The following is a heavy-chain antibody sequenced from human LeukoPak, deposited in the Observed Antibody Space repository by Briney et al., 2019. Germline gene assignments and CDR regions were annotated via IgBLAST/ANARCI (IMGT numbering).Heavy chain of an antibody. CDR1: GFTLSSYA. D-gene: IGHD1-7*01. Sequence: GGSLRLFCAASGFTLSSYAMHWVRQAPGKGREWVPVISYDGSNKSYAASGKGRFTISRDNSKNTLYLQMNSVRAEDTAVYYCVRASRITGTGGAFDIWGQGTMVTVSS. CDR3: VRASRITGTGGAFDI. CDR2: ISYDGSNK. V-gene: IGHV3-30*04. J-gene: IGHJ3*02.